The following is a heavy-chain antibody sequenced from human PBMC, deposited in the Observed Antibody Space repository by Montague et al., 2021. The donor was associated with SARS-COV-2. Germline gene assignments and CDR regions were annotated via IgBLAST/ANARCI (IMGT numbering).Heavy chain of an antibody. J-gene: IGHJ4*02. CDR3: ARVFPRWLQFDPYFDY. D-gene: IGHD5-24*01. CDR1: GGSISSYY. Sequence: ETRSLTCTVSGGSISSYYWSWIRQPPGKGLEWIGYIYYSGSTNYNPSLKGRVTISVDTSKNQFSLKLSSVTAADTAVYYCARVFPRWLQFDPYFDYWGQGTLVTVSS. V-gene: IGHV4-59*01. CDR2: IYYSGST.